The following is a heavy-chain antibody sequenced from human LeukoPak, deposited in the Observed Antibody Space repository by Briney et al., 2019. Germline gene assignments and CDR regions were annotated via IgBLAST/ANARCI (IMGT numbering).Heavy chain of an antibody. Sequence: SETLSLTCAVYGGSFSGYYWSWIRQPPGKGLEWIGEINHSGSTNYNPSLKSRVTISVDTSKNQFSLKLSSVTAADTAVYYCALAYCGGDCYNDGATFDYWGQGTLVTVSS. J-gene: IGHJ4*02. CDR3: ALAYCGGDCYNDGATFDY. V-gene: IGHV4-34*01. CDR1: GGSFSGYY. CDR2: INHSGST. D-gene: IGHD2-21*02.